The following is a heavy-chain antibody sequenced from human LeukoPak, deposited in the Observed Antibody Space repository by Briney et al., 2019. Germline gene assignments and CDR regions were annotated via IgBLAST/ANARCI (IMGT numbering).Heavy chain of an antibody. CDR2: THYSGNT. D-gene: IGHD4-23*01. J-gene: IGHJ4*02. CDR3: ARGYYGGNQLFDY. V-gene: IGHV4-59*01. Sequence: SETLSLTCTVSGGSINSYYWNWMRQSPGKGLEWIGYTHYSGNTNYNPSLKSRVTISIDTSKNQFSLKLSSVTAADTAVYYCARGYYGGNQLFDYWGQGTLVTVSS. CDR1: GGSINSYY.